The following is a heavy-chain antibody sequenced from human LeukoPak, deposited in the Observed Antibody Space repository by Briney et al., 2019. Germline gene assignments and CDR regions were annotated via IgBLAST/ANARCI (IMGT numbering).Heavy chain of an antibody. CDR1: GFSLSSYS. CDR2: IYYSGST. J-gene: IGHJ4*02. Sequence: GSLRLSCAASGFSLSSYSMNWVRQPPGKGLEWIGSIYYSGSTYYNPSLKSRVTISVDTSKNQFSLKLSSVTAADTAVYYCARDLKGATDYWGQGTLVTVSS. D-gene: IGHD1-26*01. CDR3: ARDLKGATDY. V-gene: IGHV4-39*07.